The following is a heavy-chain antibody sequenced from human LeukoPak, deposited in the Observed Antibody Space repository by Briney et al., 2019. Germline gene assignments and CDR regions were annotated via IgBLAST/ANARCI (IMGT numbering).Heavy chain of an antibody. Sequence: GRSLRLSCAASGFTFSSYAMHWVRQAPGKGLEWVAVISYDGSNKYYADSVKGRFIISRDNSKNTLYLQMNSLRAEDTAVYCCARAVFHYYGSALDYWGQGTLVTVSS. D-gene: IGHD3-10*01. CDR1: GFTFSSYA. V-gene: IGHV3-30*01. J-gene: IGHJ4*02. CDR2: ISYDGSNK. CDR3: ARAVFHYYGSALDY.